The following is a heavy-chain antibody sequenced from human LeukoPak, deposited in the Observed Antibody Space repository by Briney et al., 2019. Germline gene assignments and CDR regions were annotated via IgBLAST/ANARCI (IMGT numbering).Heavy chain of an antibody. J-gene: IGHJ4*02. D-gene: IGHD5-12*01. V-gene: IGHV3-30*18. Sequence: PGRSLRLSCVASGFTFSSYGMHWVRQAPGKGLEWVAVISYDGSNEYYADSVKGRFTISRDNSKNTLYLQMNSLRAEDTAVYYCAKDPSRYSGYGTFDYWGQGTLVTVSS. CDR2: ISYDGSNE. CDR1: GFTFSSYG. CDR3: AKDPSRYSGYGTFDY.